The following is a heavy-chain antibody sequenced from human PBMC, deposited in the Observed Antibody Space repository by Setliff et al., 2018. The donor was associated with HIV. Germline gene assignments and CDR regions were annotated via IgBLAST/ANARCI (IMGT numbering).Heavy chain of an antibody. V-gene: IGHV4-34*01. D-gene: IGHD3-9*01. CDR1: GGSLSDHY. J-gene: IGHJ4*02. CDR2: INHSGST. Sequence: PSETLSLTCAVYGGSLSDHYWSWIRQPPGKGLEWIGEINHSGSTNYNPSLRSRVSISVDTSKNQFSLKLSSVTAADTAVYYCARGYDILTGYIFDYWGQGTLVTVSS. CDR3: ARGYDILTGYIFDY.